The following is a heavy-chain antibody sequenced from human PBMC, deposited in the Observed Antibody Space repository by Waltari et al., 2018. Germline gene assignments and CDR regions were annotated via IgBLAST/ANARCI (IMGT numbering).Heavy chain of an antibody. CDR3: AREYCSSTSCYARKNWFDP. J-gene: IGHJ5*02. CDR1: GGSISSYY. V-gene: IGHV4-59*12. CDR2: IYHSGST. D-gene: IGHD2-2*01. Sequence: QVQLQESGPGLVKPSETLSLTCTVSGGSISSYYWSWIRQPPGKGLEWIGSIYHSGSTYYNPSLKSRVTISVDTSKNQFSLKLSSVTAADTAVYYCAREYCSSTSCYARKNWFDPWGQGTLVTVSS.